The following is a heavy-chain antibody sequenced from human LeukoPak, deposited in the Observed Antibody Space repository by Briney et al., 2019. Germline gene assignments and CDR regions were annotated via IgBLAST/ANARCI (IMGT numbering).Heavy chain of an antibody. V-gene: IGHV1-69*05. J-gene: IGHJ5*02. D-gene: IGHD6-13*01. CDR1: GGTFSSYA. CDR2: IIPIFGTA. Sequence: ASVKVSCKASGGTFSSYAISWMRQAPGQGLEWMGGIIPIFGTANYAQKFQGRVTITTDESTSTAYMELSSLRSEDTAVYYCARVIAAAGIGWFDPWGQGTLVTVSS. CDR3: ARVIAAAGIGWFDP.